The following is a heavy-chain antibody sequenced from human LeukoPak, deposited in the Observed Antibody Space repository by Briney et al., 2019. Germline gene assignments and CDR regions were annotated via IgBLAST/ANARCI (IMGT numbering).Heavy chain of an antibody. CDR1: GGTFSSYA. J-gene: IGHJ5*02. CDR2: IIPILGIA. Sequence: GASVKVSCKASGGTFSSYAISWVRQAPGQGLEWMGRIIPILGIANYAQKFQGRVTITADKSTSTAYMELSSLRSEDTAVYYCAWFGDDNWFDPWGQGTLVTVSS. CDR3: AWFGDDNWFDP. D-gene: IGHD3-10*01. V-gene: IGHV1-69*04.